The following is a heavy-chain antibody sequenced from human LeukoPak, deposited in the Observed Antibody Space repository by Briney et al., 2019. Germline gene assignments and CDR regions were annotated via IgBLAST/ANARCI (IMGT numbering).Heavy chain of an antibody. D-gene: IGHD3-10*01. V-gene: IGHV1-18*01. J-gene: IGHJ5*02. CDR2: ISSYNCIT. Sequence: GPVKVSCKAFGYTFTRYVIRCVRQAPGQELECRGWISSYNCITNYAQNLQGRVTMTTDPSTSTAYMELRSLRSDGTAVYYCARQWGYYPRFDPWGQGALVTVSS. CDR3: ARQWGYYPRFDP. CDR1: GYTFTRYV.